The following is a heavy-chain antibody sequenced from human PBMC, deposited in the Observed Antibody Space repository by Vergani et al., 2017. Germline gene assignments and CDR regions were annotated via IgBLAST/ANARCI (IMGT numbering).Heavy chain of an antibody. CDR1: GFTFSSYA. Sequence: QVQLVESGGGVVQPGRSLRLSCAASGFTFSSYAMHWVRQAPGKGLEWVAVISYDGSNKYYADSVKGRFTISRDNSKNTLYLQMNSLRAEDTAVYYCARGAVAGGARPTLGWYFDLWGRGTLATVSS. V-gene: IGHV3-30-3*01. D-gene: IGHD6-19*01. CDR2: ISYDGSNK. J-gene: IGHJ2*01. CDR3: ARGAVAGGARPTLGWYFDL.